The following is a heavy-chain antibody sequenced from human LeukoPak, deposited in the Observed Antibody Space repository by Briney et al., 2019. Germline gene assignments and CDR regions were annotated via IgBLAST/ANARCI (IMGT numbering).Heavy chain of an antibody. CDR2: IYTSGST. CDR3: ARGSGYSYGYPFDY. V-gene: IGHV4-4*07. Sequence: SETLSLTCTVSAYSISSGYYWSWIRQPAGKGLEWIGRIYTSGSTNYNPSLKSRVTMSVDTSKNQFSLKLTSVSAADTAVYYCARGSGYSYGYPFDYWGQGTLVTVSS. D-gene: IGHD5-18*01. CDR1: AYSISSGYY. J-gene: IGHJ4*02.